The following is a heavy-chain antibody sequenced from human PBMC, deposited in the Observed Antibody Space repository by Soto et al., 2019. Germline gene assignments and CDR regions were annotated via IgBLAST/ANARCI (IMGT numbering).Heavy chain of an antibody. Sequence: GASVKVSCKASGDSLDGYYIHWVRQTPGQGLEWMGWIFPKRGGTRLQRRFQGRVRMTSESSTGPVYLDVTSLEFDDTAGYYCAREGMFHFEVKDYYPSTYGLDVWGQGTTVTVS. D-gene: IGHD3-10*01. CDR2: IFPKRGGT. CDR1: GDSLDGYY. V-gene: IGHV1-2*02. CDR3: AREGMFHFEVKDYYPSTYGLDV. J-gene: IGHJ6*02.